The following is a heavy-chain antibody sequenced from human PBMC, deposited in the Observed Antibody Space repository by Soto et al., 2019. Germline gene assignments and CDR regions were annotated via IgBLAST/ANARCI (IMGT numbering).Heavy chain of an antibody. V-gene: IGHV1-24*01. CDR2: FDPEEGET. Sequence: GASVKVSCKVSGYILTELSMHWVRQAPGKGLEWMGRFDPEEGETIYAQKYQGRVTMTEDTSTDTAYMELSSLRSDDTGVYYCARGGYYDSSGSRNYHYYGMSVWGQGTSVTVSS. CDR1: GYILTELS. D-gene: IGHD6-19*01. J-gene: IGHJ6*02. CDR3: ARGGYYDSSGSRNYHYYGMSV.